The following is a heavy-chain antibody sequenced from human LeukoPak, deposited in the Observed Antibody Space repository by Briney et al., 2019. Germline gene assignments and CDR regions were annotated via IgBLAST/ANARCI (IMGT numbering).Heavy chain of an antibody. Sequence: GVSLRLSCAASGFTFSSYSMNWVRQAPGRGLEWVANIKEDGSEKNYVDSVKGRFTISRDNAKNSVYLLLNSLTPEDTAVYYCARDLRAGGTWSYGVYFDLWGRGTLVTVPS. D-gene: IGHD4-17*01. CDR2: IKEDGSEK. V-gene: IGHV3-7*01. CDR1: GFTFSSYS. CDR3: ARDLRAGGTWSYGVYFDL. J-gene: IGHJ2*01.